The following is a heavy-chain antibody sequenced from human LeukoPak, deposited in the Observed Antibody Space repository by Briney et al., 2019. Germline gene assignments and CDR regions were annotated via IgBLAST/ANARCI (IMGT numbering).Heavy chain of an antibody. V-gene: IGHV3-23*01. CDR1: GFTLSSYS. Sequence: GGSPRLSCAASGFTLSSYSMAWVRQAPGKGLEWVSGINRPPDSTFAADSVKGRFTISRDNSKNTLYLQMNSLRVEDPALYYCAKVHGVPYWGQGTLVTVSS. J-gene: IGHJ4*02. D-gene: IGHD1-1*01. CDR2: INRPPDST. CDR3: AKVHGVPY.